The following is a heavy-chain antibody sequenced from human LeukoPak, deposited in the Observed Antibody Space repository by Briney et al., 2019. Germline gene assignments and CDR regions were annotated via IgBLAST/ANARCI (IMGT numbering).Heavy chain of an antibody. CDR1: GFTFSSYA. Sequence: GRSLRLSCAASGFTFSSYAMHWVRQAPGKGLEWVAVISYDGSNKYYADSVKGRFTTSRDNSKNTLYLQMNSLRAEDTAVYYCARAGYCSGGSCMGGYMDVWGKGTTVTVSS. J-gene: IGHJ6*03. D-gene: IGHD2-15*01. V-gene: IGHV3-30*04. CDR3: ARAGYCSGGSCMGGYMDV. CDR2: ISYDGSNK.